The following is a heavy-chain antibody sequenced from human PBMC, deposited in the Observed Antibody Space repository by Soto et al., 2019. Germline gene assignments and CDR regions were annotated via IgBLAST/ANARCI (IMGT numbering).Heavy chain of an antibody. J-gene: IGHJ5*02. Sequence: EVPLVESGGGLVQPGGSLRLSCAASGFTVSSNYMSWVRQAPGKGLEWVSVIYSGGSTYYADSVKGRFTISRDNSKNTLYLQMNSLRAEDTAVYYCARGYYYDSSGYSKTPHWFDPWGQGTLVTVSS. CDR1: GFTVSSNY. CDR3: ARGYYYDSSGYSKTPHWFDP. D-gene: IGHD3-22*01. CDR2: IYSGGST. V-gene: IGHV3-66*01.